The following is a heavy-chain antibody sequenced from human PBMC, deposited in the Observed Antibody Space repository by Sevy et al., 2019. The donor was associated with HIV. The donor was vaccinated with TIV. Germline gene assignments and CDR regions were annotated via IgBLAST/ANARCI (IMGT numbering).Heavy chain of an antibody. CDR2: INPSGGGT. CDR1: GYTFTTYY. CDR3: TKDVVATPNYYSGMDV. Sequence: ASVKVSCKASGYTFTTYYMHWVRQAPGQGLEWMGIINPSGGGTSYAQKFQGRVTMTRDTSTSTVYLELSRLRSEDTAVYYCTKDVVATPNYYSGMDVWGQGTTVTVSS. V-gene: IGHV1-46*03. D-gene: IGHD2-15*01. J-gene: IGHJ6*02.